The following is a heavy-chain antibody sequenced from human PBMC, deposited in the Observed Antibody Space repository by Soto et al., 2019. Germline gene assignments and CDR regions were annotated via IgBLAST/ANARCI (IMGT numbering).Heavy chain of an antibody. CDR3: ARLDSRKGHYYDY. D-gene: IGHD2-21*01. V-gene: IGHV4-59*08. CDR2: MYYTGST. CDR1: GDSISSYS. Sequence: SETLSLTCTVSGDSISSYSWTWIRQPPGRRLEWIGYMYYTGSTNYNPSLKSRVSISVDTSKNQFSLKLRSVTAEDTAVYYCARLDSRKGHYYDYWGQGTLVTVSS. J-gene: IGHJ4*02.